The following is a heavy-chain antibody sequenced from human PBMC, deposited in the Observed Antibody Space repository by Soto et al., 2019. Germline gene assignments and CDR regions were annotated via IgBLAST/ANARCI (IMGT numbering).Heavy chain of an antibody. Sequence: SETLSLTCTVYGGSIISSSYYWGGIRQPPGKGLEWIGSIYYSVSTYYNPSLKSRVTISVDTSKNQFSLKLSSVTAADTAVCYCARTSYYYGMDVWGQGTTVTVSS. CDR3: ARTSYYYGMDV. CDR1: GGSIISSSYY. V-gene: IGHV4-39*01. J-gene: IGHJ6*02. CDR2: IYYSVST.